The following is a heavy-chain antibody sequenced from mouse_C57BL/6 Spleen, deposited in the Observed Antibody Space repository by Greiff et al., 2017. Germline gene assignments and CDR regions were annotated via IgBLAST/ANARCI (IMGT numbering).Heavy chain of an antibody. Sequence: EVQLQQSGPELVKPGASVKISCKASGYTFTDYYMNWVKQSHGKSLEWIGDINPNNGGTSYNQKFKGKATLTVNKSSSTAYMELHSLTSEDSAVYYCARYYDSNPFAMDYWGQGTSVTVSS. CDR1: GYTFTDYY. J-gene: IGHJ4*01. CDR2: INPNNGGT. D-gene: IGHD1-1*01. CDR3: ARYYDSNPFAMDY. V-gene: IGHV1-26*01.